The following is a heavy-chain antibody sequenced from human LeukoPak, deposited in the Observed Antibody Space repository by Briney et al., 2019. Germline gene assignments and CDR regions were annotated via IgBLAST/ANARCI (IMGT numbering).Heavy chain of an antibody. V-gene: IGHV1-46*01. Sequence: ASVKVSCKASAYTFTSNYVHWVRQAPGQGLEWMGLINPGGDSASYAQNSQGRVTLARDTSTSTVYMELSSLRSEDTAVYYCASAVAGTEWFDPWGQGTLVTVSS. CDR3: ASAVAGTEWFDP. CDR2: INPGGDSA. CDR1: AYTFTSNY. D-gene: IGHD6-19*01. J-gene: IGHJ5*02.